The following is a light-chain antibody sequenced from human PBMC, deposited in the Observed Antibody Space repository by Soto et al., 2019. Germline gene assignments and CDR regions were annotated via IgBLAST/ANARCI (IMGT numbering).Light chain of an antibody. Sequence: EIVLTQSPGTLSLSPGERATLSCRASQSVSSSYLAWYQQKPGQAPRLLIYGASSRATGIPDRFSGSGSGTDFTLTITRLEPDDFAVYYCQQYGSSRQLTFGGGTKVEIK. J-gene: IGKJ4*01. V-gene: IGKV3-20*01. CDR3: QQYGSSRQLT. CDR1: QSVSSSY. CDR2: GAS.